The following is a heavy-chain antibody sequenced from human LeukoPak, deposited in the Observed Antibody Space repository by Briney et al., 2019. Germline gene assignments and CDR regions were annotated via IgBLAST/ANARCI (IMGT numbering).Heavy chain of an antibody. Sequence: PSETLSLTCTVSGGSISSYYWSWIRQPPGKGLEWIGYIYYSGSTNCNPSLKSRVTISVDTSKNQFSLKLSSVTAADTAVYYCARVGATTIRDAFDIWGQGTMVTVSS. V-gene: IGHV4-59*01. CDR3: ARVGATTIRDAFDI. CDR1: GGSISSYY. J-gene: IGHJ3*02. D-gene: IGHD1-26*01. CDR2: IYYSGST.